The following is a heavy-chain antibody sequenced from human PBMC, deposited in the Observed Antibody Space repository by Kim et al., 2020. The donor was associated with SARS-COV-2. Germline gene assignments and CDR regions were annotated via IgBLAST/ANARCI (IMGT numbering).Heavy chain of an antibody. CDR3: ARGLGAAAGVAFDI. D-gene: IGHD6-13*01. V-gene: IGHV1-69*01. Sequence: AQKCQGRVTITADESTSTADMELSSLRSEDTAVYYCARGLGAAAGVAFDIWGQGTMVTVSS. J-gene: IGHJ3*02.